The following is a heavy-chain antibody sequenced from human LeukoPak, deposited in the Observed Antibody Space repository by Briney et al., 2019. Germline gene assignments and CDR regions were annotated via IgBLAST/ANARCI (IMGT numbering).Heavy chain of an antibody. D-gene: IGHD1-26*01. V-gene: IGHV4-59*01. J-gene: IGHJ4*02. Sequence: PSETLSLTCTVSGGSISSFYWSWIRQPPGKGLEWIGYIYYSGSTNYNPSLKSQVTISVDTSKNQFSLKLSSVTAADTAVYYCARGVVGAICYFDYWGQGTLVTVSS. CDR2: IYYSGST. CDR3: ARGVVGAICYFDY. CDR1: GGSISSFY.